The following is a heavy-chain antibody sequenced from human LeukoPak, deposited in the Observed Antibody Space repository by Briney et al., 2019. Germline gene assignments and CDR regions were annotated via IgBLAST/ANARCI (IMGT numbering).Heavy chain of an antibody. Sequence: SETLSLTCAVYGGSFSGYYWSWIRQPPGKGLEWIGYIYYSGSTNYNPSLKSRVTISVDTSKNQFSLKLSSVTAADTAVYYCARDGAGIDYWGQGTLVTVSS. J-gene: IGHJ4*02. CDR3: ARDGAGIDY. CDR1: GGSFSGYY. CDR2: IYYSGST. V-gene: IGHV4-59*01. D-gene: IGHD1-26*01.